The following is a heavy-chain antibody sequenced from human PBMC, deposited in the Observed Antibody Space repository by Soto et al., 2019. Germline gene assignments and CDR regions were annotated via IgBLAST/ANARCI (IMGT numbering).Heavy chain of an antibody. Sequence: VVSLRLSCAASGFTFSDSAMHWVRQAYGKGLEWVGRIRSKANSYATAYAASVKGRFTISRDDSKNTAYLQMNSLKTEDTAVYYCTSLSGSYPPCIDCGMDVWVQGTTVTVSS. V-gene: IGHV3-73*01. CDR1: GFTFSDSA. D-gene: IGHD1-26*01. J-gene: IGHJ6*02. CDR2: IRSKANSYAT. CDR3: TSLSGSYPPCIDCGMDV.